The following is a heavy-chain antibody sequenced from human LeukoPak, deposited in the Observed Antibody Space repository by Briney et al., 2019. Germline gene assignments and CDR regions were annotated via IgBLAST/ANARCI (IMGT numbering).Heavy chain of an antibody. V-gene: IGHV3-20*04. CDR1: GFTFDDYG. J-gene: IGHJ4*02. CDR3: ARDKRGYSSSWDDY. D-gene: IGHD6-13*01. Sequence: PGGSLRLSCAASGFTFDDYGMSWLGHAPGQGLRWVSGINCNGGSTGYADSVKGRFTISTDNAKNSLYLQMNSLRAEDTALYYCARDKRGYSSSWDDYWGQGTLVTVSS. CDR2: INCNGGST.